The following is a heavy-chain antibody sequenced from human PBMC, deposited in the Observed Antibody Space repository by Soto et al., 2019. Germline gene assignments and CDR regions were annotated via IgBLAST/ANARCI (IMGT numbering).Heavy chain of an antibody. CDR2: ISSSGSTI. CDR1: GFTFSDYY. Sequence: GGSLRLSCAASGFTFSDYYMSWIRQAPGKGLEWVSYISSSGSTIYYADPVKGRFTISRDNAKNSLYLQMNSLRAEDTAVYYCARGPYDYVWGSDPPHFDYWGQGTLVTVSS. CDR3: ARGPYDYVWGSDPPHFDY. V-gene: IGHV3-11*01. J-gene: IGHJ4*02. D-gene: IGHD3-16*02.